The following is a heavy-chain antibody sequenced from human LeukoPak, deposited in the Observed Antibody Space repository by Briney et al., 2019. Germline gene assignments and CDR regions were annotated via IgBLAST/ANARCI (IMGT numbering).Heavy chain of an antibody. CDR2: ITGSGGNT. V-gene: IGHV3-23*01. CDR1: GFTFSNYA. Sequence: GGSLRLSCVASGFTFSNYAMSWVRQAPGKGLEWVSAITGSGGNTYYADSVKGRFTISRGNAKNTLYLQMNSLRAEDTAVYYCTRSDYFDYWGQGTLVTVS. J-gene: IGHJ4*02. CDR3: TRSDYFDY.